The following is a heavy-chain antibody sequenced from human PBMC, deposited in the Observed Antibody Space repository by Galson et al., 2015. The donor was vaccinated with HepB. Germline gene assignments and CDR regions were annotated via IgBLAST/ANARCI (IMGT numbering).Heavy chain of an antibody. Sequence: SETLSLTCAVYGGSFSGYYWSWIRQPPGKGLEWIGEINHSGSTNYNPSLKSRVTISVDTSKNQFSLKLSSVTAADTAVYYCATRWNHNYYYHYGMDVWGQGTTVTVSS. CDR2: INHSGST. J-gene: IGHJ6*02. CDR1: GGSFSGYY. V-gene: IGHV4-34*01. CDR3: ATRWNHNYYYHYGMDV. D-gene: IGHD1-14*01.